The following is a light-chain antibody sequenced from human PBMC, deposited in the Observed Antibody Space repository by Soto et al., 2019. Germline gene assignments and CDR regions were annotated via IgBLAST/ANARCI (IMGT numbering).Light chain of an antibody. CDR1: SSDVGGYNY. CDR2: EVS. J-gene: IGLJ3*02. V-gene: IGLV2-14*01. CDR3: SSYTGTYVVL. Sequence: QSVLTQPASVSGSPGQSITISCTGTSSDVGGYNYVSWYQQHPGKAPKLMIYEVSNRPSGVSNRFSGSKSGNTASLTISGLQAEDEADYYCSSYTGTYVVLFGGGTKLTVL.